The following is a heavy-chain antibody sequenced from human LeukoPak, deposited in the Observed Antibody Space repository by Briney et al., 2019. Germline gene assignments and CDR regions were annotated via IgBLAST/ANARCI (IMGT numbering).Heavy chain of an antibody. J-gene: IGHJ6*03. V-gene: IGHV3-13*01. Sequence: GGSLRLSCAASGFTFSSYDIHWVRQATGKGLEWVSGIGTAGEIYYPGSVKGRFTISRDNAKSTLFLQMNSLRAEDTAVYYCATGFFYYYYVDVWGKGTTVT. CDR2: IGTAGEI. D-gene: IGHD3-3*01. CDR1: GFTFSSYD. CDR3: ATGFFYYYYVDV.